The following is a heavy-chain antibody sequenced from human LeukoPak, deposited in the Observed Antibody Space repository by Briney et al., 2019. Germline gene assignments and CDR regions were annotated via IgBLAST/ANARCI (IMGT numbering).Heavy chain of an antibody. V-gene: IGHV4-61*02. CDR1: GGSISSGSYY. CDR2: MSTSGST. CDR3: ARGRYFDWSNFDY. J-gene: IGHJ4*02. D-gene: IGHD3-9*01. Sequence: PSETLSLTCTVSGGSISSGSYYWSWIRQPAGKGLEWIGRMSTSGSTNYNPSLKSRVTISVDTSKNQFSLKLSSVTAADTAVYYCARGRYFDWSNFDYWGQGTLVTVSS.